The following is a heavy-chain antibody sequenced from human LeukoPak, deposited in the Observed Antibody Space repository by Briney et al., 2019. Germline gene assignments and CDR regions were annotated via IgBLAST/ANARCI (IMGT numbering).Heavy chain of an antibody. CDR2: IKSKTDGGTT. V-gene: IGHV3-15*01. J-gene: IGHJ4*02. CDR1: GFTFYSYA. CDR3: ATRAGSFSSNF. Sequence: GGSLRLSCAASGFTFYSYAMTWVRQSPGKGLEWVGRIKSKTDGGTTDYAAPVKGRFTISRDDSKNTMYLQMNSLKTEDTAVYYCATRAGSFSSNFWGQGTLVTVSS. D-gene: IGHD2-15*01.